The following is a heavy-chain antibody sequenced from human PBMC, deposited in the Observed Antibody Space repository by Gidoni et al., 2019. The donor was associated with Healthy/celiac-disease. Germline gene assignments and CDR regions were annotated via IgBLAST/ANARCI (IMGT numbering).Heavy chain of an antibody. D-gene: IGHD3-16*01. CDR1: GYSFTSYW. CDR3: ARQMYYDYVWGILVEGYDAFDI. CDR2: IYPGDADT. V-gene: IGHV5-51*01. J-gene: IGHJ3*02. Sequence: EVQLVQSGAEVKKPGESLKISCKGSGYSFTSYWIGWLRQMPGKGLEWMGIIYPGDADTRYSPSFQGQVTISADKSISTAYLQWSSLKASDTAMYYCARQMYYDYVWGILVEGYDAFDIWGQGTMVTVSS.